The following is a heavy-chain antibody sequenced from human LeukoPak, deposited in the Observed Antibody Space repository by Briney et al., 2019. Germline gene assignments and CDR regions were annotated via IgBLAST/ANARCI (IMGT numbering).Heavy chain of an antibody. J-gene: IGHJ4*02. Sequence: GGSLRLSCAASGFTFSTYAMSCVRQAPGKGLEWVSAISGSGGSTYYADSVKGRFTISRDNSKNTLYLQMNSLRAEDTAVYFCAKGTAAAGTPRYWGQGTLVTVSS. D-gene: IGHD6-13*01. V-gene: IGHV3-23*01. CDR1: GFTFSTYA. CDR3: AKGTAAAGTPRY. CDR2: ISGSGGST.